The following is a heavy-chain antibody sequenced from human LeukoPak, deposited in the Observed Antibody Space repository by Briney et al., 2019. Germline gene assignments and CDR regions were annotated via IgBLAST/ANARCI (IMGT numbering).Heavy chain of an antibody. J-gene: IGHJ4*02. V-gene: IGHV4-30-4*08. CDR1: GFIFSSYS. CDR2: FRYSGSN. CDR3: ARGRTIFGVLNEGPILDY. Sequence: LRLSCAASGFIFSSYSMNWVRQSPGKGLEWIGYFRYSGSNYDNPSLKSRVRISVDTSRDQFSLKVTSVTAADTAVYFCARGRTIFGVLNEGPILDYWGQGILVTVSS. D-gene: IGHD3-3*01.